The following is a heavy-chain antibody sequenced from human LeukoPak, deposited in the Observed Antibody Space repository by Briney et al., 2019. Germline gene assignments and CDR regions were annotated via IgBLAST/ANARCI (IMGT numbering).Heavy chain of an antibody. CDR3: AAAAGSGGYFDY. CDR2: IYYSGST. D-gene: IGHD3-10*01. CDR1: GGSISSYY. V-gene: IGHV4-59*01. Sequence: SETLSLTCTASGGSISSYYWSWIRQPPGKGLECIGYIYYSGSTNYNPSLKSRVTISVDTSKNQFSLKPSSVTAADTAVYYCAAAAGSGGYFDYWGQGTLVTVSS. J-gene: IGHJ4*02.